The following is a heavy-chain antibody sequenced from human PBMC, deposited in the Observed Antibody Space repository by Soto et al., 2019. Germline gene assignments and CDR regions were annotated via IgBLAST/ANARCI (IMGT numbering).Heavy chain of an antibody. J-gene: IGHJ6*02. CDR1: GFSFSSYE. CDR3: ARDRVDIVVVPANPYYGMDV. V-gene: IGHV3-48*03. CDR2: ISSSGSTI. D-gene: IGHD2-2*01. Sequence: PXESLRLSCAACGFSFSSYEMNWVRQAPGKGLEWVSYISSSGSTIYYADSVKGRFTISRDNAKNSLYLQMNSLRAEDTAVYYCARDRVDIVVVPANPYYGMDVWGQGTTVTVSS.